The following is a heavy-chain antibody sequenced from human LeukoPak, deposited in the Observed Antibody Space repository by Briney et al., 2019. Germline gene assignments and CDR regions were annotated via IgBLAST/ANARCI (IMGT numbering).Heavy chain of an antibody. V-gene: IGHV3-30*02. CDR1: GFTFSSYG. D-gene: IGHD1-26*01. J-gene: IGHJ5*02. CDR2: IRYDGSDK. Sequence: GGSLRLSCAASGFTFSSYGIHWVRQAPVKGLEWVAFIRYDGSDKYFADIVKGRFTISRDNSKNTVYLQTNSLRVEGTAIYYCARDPLTGSYGVNWLDPWGQGTLVTVSS. CDR3: ARDPLTGSYGVNWLDP.